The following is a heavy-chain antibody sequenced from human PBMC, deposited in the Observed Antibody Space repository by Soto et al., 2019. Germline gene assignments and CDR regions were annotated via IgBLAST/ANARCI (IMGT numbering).Heavy chain of an antibody. J-gene: IGHJ5*02. D-gene: IGHD3-10*01. CDR2: ISAYNGNT. CDR1: GYTFTSYC. CDR3: VDGGSSNWFDP. Sequence: ASVEVSCKASGYTFTSYCISWVRQAPGQGLEWMGWISAYNGNTNYAQKLQGRVTMTTDTSTSTAYMELRSLRSEDTAVYYCVDGGSSNWFDPWGQGTLVTVSS. V-gene: IGHV1-18*04.